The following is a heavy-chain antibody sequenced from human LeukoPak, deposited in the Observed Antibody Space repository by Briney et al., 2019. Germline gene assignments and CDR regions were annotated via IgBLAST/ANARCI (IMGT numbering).Heavy chain of an antibody. CDR3: ARDPRLGDSSGYFSN. J-gene: IGHJ4*02. CDR2: INTDGSST. CDR1: GFTFSSFW. D-gene: IGHD3-22*01. Sequence: GRSLRLSCAASGFTFSSFWMHWVRQVPGKGLVWVSRINTDGSSTNYADSVKGRFTIARDNAKKTLYLQMNGLRAEDTAVYHCARDPRLGDSSGYFSNWGQGTQVTVSS. V-gene: IGHV3-74*01.